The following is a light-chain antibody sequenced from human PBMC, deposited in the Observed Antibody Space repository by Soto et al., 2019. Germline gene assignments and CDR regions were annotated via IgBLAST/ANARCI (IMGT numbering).Light chain of an antibody. CDR2: EAS. J-gene: IGKJ4*01. CDR1: QGISTY. CDR3: QQFNSYPFT. Sequence: DIQLTQSPSFLSASVGDRVTITCRASQGISTYLAWYQQKPGKAPKLLIYEASTLQSGDPSRFSGSGSGTEFTLTISSLQPDDFATYHCQQFNSYPFTFGGGTKVDIK. V-gene: IGKV1-9*01.